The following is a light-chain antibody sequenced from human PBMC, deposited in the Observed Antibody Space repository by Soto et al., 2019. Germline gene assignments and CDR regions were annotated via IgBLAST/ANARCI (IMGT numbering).Light chain of an antibody. Sequence: DIQMTQSPSTLSASVGDRVTITCRASQSISSWLACSQQKPGKAPKLLIYKASSLESGVPSRFSGSGSGTEFTLTISSLQPDDFATYYCQQYNSYSPETFGQGTKGEI. J-gene: IGKJ1*01. CDR3: QQYNSYSPET. V-gene: IGKV1-5*03. CDR1: QSISSW. CDR2: KAS.